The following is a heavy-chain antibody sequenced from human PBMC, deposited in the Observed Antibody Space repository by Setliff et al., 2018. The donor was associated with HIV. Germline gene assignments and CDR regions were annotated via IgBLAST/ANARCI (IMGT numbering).Heavy chain of an antibody. CDR2: VNPGDSDT. J-gene: IGHJ3*01. V-gene: IGHV5-51*01. D-gene: IGHD3-22*01. Sequence: GESLKISCKGSGYSFTTHWTAWVRQMPGKGLEWMGIVNPGDSDTRYSPSFQGQVTISADKSISTAYLQWSSLKASDTAMYYCASLSGYSGDAFDVWGQGTMVTVSS. CDR3: ASLSGYSGDAFDV. CDR1: GYSFTTHW.